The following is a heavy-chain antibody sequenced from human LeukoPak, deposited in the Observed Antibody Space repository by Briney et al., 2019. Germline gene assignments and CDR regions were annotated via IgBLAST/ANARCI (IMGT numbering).Heavy chain of an antibody. Sequence: ASVKVSCKASGYTFTSYDINWVRQAPGQGLEWMGWINPNSGGTNYAQKFQGRVTMTRDTSISTAYMELSRLRSDDTAVYYCAREDYSNYLADYWGQGTLATVSS. CDR2: INPNSGGT. J-gene: IGHJ4*02. CDR1: GYTFTSYD. CDR3: AREDYSNYLADY. D-gene: IGHD4-11*01. V-gene: IGHV1-2*02.